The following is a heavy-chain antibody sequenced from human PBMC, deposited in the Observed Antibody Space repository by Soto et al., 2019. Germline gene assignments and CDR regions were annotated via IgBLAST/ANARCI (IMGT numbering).Heavy chain of an antibody. CDR2: IKTNTDGGTA. V-gene: IGHV3-15*01. Sequence: PGGSLRLSCAASGFTFSNVWMSWVRQAPGKGLEWVGSIKTNTDGGTADFAAPVKGRFTSSRDDSKNTLYLQMNGLNTEDTAVYYCTTLPLDYWGQGALVTVSS. J-gene: IGHJ4*02. CDR3: TTLPLDY. CDR1: GFTFSNVW.